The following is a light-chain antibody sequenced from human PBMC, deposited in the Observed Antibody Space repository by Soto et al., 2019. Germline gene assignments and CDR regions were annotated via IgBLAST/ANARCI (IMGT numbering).Light chain of an antibody. Sequence: DIQMTQSPSSLSASVGDSVTITCQASQDISNYLNWYQQKPGKAPKLLIYDAFNLETGVPSRFSGGVSGTDFTLSISSLQPEDFATYYCQQYDNLPLTFGGGTKVDIK. CDR2: DAF. V-gene: IGKV1-33*01. CDR3: QQYDNLPLT. CDR1: QDISNY. J-gene: IGKJ4*01.